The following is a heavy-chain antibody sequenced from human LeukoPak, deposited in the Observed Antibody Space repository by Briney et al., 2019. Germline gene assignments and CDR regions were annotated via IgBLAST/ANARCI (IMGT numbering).Heavy chain of an antibody. D-gene: IGHD3-10*01. V-gene: IGHV3-30*03. CDR2: ISYDESKK. Sequence: GGSLRLSCAASGFTFSSIGMHWVRQAPGKGLEWVAAISYDESKKYYADSVKGRFTISRDNAKNSLYLQMNSLRAEDTAVYYCARDRTEFGYYYYGKDVWGQGTTVTVSS. CDR1: GFTFSSIG. CDR3: ARDRTEFGYYYYGKDV. J-gene: IGHJ6*02.